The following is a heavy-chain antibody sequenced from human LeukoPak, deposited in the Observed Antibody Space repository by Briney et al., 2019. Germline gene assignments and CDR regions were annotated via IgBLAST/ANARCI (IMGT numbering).Heavy chain of an antibody. J-gene: IGHJ6*02. CDR3: ARDPGTMVRGGHYYYYGMDV. CDR2: IKQDGSEK. V-gene: IGHV3-7*01. CDR1: GFTFSSYW. D-gene: IGHD3-10*01. Sequence: GGSLRLSCAASGFTFSSYWMSWVRQAPGKGLEWVANIKQDGSEKYYVDSVKGRFTISRDNAKNSLYLQMNSLRGEDTAVYYCARDPGTMVRGGHYYYYGMDVWGQGTTVTVSS.